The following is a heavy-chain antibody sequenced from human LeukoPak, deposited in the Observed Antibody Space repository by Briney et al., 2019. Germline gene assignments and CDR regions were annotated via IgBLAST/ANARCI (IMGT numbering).Heavy chain of an antibody. V-gene: IGHV3-11*05. Sequence: GGSLRLSCAASGFTFSDYYMSWIRQAPGKGLEWVSYISSSSSYTNYADSVKGRFTISRDNAKNSLYLQMNSLRAEDTAVYYCARDRGSAYCGGDCYPRYFDYWGQGTLVTVSS. D-gene: IGHD2-21*02. J-gene: IGHJ4*02. CDR3: ARDRGSAYCGGDCYPRYFDY. CDR2: ISSSSSYT. CDR1: GFTFSDYY.